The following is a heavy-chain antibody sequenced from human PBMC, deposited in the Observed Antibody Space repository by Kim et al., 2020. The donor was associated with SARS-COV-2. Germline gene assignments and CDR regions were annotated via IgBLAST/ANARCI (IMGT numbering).Heavy chain of an antibody. CDR3: AKDLLDATPPYSSSWRPGKYGMDV. J-gene: IGHJ6*02. D-gene: IGHD6-13*01. CDR1: GFTFSSYA. CDR2: ISGSGGST. V-gene: IGHV3-23*01. Sequence: GGSLRLSCAASGFTFSSYAMSWVRQAPGKGLEWVSAISGSGGSTYYADSVKGRFTISRDNFKNTLYLQMNSLRAEDTAVYYCAKDLLDATPPYSSSWRPGKYGMDVWGQGTTVTVSS.